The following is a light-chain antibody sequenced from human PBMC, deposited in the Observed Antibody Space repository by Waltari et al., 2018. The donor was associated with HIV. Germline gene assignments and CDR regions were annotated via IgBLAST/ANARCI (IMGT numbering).Light chain of an antibody. CDR1: SSDVGGYNY. CDR2: GVN. Sequence: QSALTQPRSVSGSPGQSVTISCTGTSSDVGGYNYVSWYQQHPGKAPKVIIYGVNKRPSGVPARFSGSKSGNTASLTISGLQADDEPDYYCSSYAGNYTWVFGGGTKLTVL. CDR3: SSYAGNYTWV. J-gene: IGLJ3*02. V-gene: IGLV2-11*01.